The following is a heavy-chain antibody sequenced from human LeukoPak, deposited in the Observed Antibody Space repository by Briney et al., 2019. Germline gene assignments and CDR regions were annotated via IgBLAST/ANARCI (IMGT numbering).Heavy chain of an antibody. CDR1: GFTFSGYW. CDR2: INSDGRNT. CDR3: VRDGGGGYESIEY. Sequence: GGSLRLSCAASGFTFSGYWMLWVRQAPGKGLEWVSRINSDGRNTNDAASGKGRFTISRENAKNTLYWKMNSLRAEETALYYCVRDGGGGYESIEYWGEGTLVTVSS. D-gene: IGHD1-26*01. V-gene: IGHV3-74*01. J-gene: IGHJ4*02.